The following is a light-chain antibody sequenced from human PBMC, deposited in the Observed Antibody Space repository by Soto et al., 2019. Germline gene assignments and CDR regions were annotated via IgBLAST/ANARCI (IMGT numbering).Light chain of an antibody. CDR2: DTS. J-gene: IGKJ1*01. V-gene: IGKV3-15*01. CDR3: QQYGSSPPT. CDR1: QGIGDT. Sequence: EVVMTQSPATLSVSPGEGVTLSCRANQGIGDTLAWYQHKPGQTPRLLIYDTSTRATGVPARFSGSRSGPEFTLTISRLEPEDFAVYYCQQYGSSPPTFGQGTKVDIK.